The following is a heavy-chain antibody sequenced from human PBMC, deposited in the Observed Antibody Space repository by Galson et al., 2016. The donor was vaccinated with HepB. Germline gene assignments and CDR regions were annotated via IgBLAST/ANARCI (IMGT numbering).Heavy chain of an antibody. CDR2: INSDGRST. D-gene: IGHD3-3*01. Sequence: SLRLSCAASGFTFSSYWMHWVRQGPGTGLVWVSRINSDGRSTTYADSVKGRFTISRENAKNTLYLQMNSLRAEDTALYYCARVGDFWSGYTYGFDIWGQGTMVTVS. V-gene: IGHV3-74*01. CDR3: ARVGDFWSGYTYGFDI. J-gene: IGHJ3*02. CDR1: GFTFSSYW.